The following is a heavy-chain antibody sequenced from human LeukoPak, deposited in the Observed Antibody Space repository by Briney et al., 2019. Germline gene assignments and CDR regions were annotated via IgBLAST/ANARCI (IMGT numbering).Heavy chain of an antibody. D-gene: IGHD3-16*01. V-gene: IGHV3-53*01. Sequence: GGSLRLSCAASGFTVSGTHMSWVRQAPGKGLEWVSAMYTGGTTYYSDSVEGRFTISRDTSKNTLYLLMDSLRVEDTAVYYCARDQATSGGGLDSWGQGTLVTVSS. CDR2: MYTGGTT. CDR1: GFTVSGTH. CDR3: ARDQATSGGGLDS. J-gene: IGHJ4*02.